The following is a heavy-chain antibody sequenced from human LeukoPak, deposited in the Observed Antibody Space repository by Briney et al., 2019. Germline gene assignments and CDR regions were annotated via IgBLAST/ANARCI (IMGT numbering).Heavy chain of an antibody. D-gene: IGHD4-17*01. CDR3: AKGYGDYVPYNWFNP. J-gene: IGHJ5*02. V-gene: IGHV3-23*01. Sequence: GGSLRLSCAASGFTFSSSAMSWVRQAPGKGLEWVSAISNNGGYTYYADSVQGRFTISRDNSKSTLCLQINSLRAEDTAVYYCAKGYGDYVPYNWFNPWGQGTLVTVSS. CDR1: GFTFSSSA. CDR2: ISNNGGYT.